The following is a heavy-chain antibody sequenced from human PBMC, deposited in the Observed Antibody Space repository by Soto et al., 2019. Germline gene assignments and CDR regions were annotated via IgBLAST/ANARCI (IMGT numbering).Heavy chain of an antibody. Sequence: SQTLSLTCAISGDSVSSNSAAWNWIRQSPSRGLEWLGRTYYRSKWYNDYAVSVKSRITINPDTSKNQFSLQLNSVTPEDTAVYYCAKVADSSSWYPTPFDYWGQGTLVTVSS. CDR1: GDSVSSNSAA. V-gene: IGHV6-1*01. D-gene: IGHD6-13*01. CDR3: AKVADSSSWYPTPFDY. J-gene: IGHJ4*02. CDR2: TYYRSKWYN.